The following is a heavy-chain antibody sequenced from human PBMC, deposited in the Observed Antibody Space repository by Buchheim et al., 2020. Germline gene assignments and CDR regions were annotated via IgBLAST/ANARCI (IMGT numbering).Heavy chain of an antibody. D-gene: IGHD6-19*01. V-gene: IGHV1-2*02. CDR2: INPNSGGT. Sequence: QVQLVQSGAEVKKPGASVKVPCKASGYTFTGYYMHWVRQAPGQGLEWMGWINPNSGGTNYAQKFQGRVTTTRVTSISNAYMELSKLRSDDTAVYYCARGADEGIAVAGTGYFQHWGQGTL. CDR3: ARGADEGIAVAGTGYFQH. J-gene: IGHJ1*01. CDR1: GYTFTGYY.